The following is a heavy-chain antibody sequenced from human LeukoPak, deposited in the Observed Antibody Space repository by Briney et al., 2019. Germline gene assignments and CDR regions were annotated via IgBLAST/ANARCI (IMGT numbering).Heavy chain of an antibody. V-gene: IGHV1-69*11. Sequence: SSVKASCKASGGTFSSYAISWVRQAPGQGLEWMGRIIPILGTANYAQKFQGRVTITTDGSTSTAYMELSSLRSEDTAVYYCAREEHDYGDYRSYYYYMDVWGKGTTVTVSS. CDR1: GGTFSSYA. CDR2: IIPILGTA. CDR3: AREEHDYGDYRSYYYYMDV. D-gene: IGHD4-17*01. J-gene: IGHJ6*03.